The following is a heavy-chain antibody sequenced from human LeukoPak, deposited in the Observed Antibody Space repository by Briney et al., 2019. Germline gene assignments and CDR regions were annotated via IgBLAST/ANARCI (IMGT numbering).Heavy chain of an antibody. J-gene: IGHJ4*02. CDR2: IYYSGSA. CDR1: GGSISSSSYY. V-gene: IGHV4-39*07. D-gene: IGHD6-19*01. Sequence: SETLSLTCTVSGGSISSSSYYWGWIRQPPGKGLEWIGSIYYSGSAYYNPSLKSRVTISVDTSKNQFSLKLSSVTAADTAVYYCAREYTLYRSGWFLDYWGQGTVVTVSS. CDR3: AREYTLYRSGWFLDY.